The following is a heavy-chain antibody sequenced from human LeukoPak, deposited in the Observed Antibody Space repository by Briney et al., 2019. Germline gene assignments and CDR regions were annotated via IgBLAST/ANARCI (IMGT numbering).Heavy chain of an antibody. V-gene: IGHV3-23*01. CDR2: ISGSGDGT. CDR1: GFTFDNYA. Sequence: GGSLRLSCAASGFTFDNYAMIWVRLAPGRGLEYVSVISGSGDGTYSADSVRGRFTISRDNSKNTLYLEMNSLRVEDTAVYHCAKGRNSYDSGRCHSPNCYYGMDVWGQGTTVTVPS. CDR3: AKGRNSYDSGRCHSPNCYYGMDV. J-gene: IGHJ6*02. D-gene: IGHD3-10*01.